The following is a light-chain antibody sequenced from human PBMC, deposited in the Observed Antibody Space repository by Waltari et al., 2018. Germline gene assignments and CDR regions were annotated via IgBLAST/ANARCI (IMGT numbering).Light chain of an antibody. CDR1: QSVLFSSNSNNY. V-gene: IGKV4-1*01. CDR2: WAS. J-gene: IGKJ1*01. Sequence: DIVMTQSPDSLAVSLGERATINCKSSQSVLFSSNSNNYLAWYQQKSGQPPKLLIYWASTRESGVPARFSGSGSGTHFTLTISSLQAEDVAVYYCQQYYSTPWTFGQGTKVEIK. CDR3: QQYYSTPWT.